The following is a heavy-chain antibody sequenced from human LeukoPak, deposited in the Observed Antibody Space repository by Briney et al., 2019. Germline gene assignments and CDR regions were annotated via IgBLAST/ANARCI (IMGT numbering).Heavy chain of an antibody. D-gene: IGHD2-2*01. CDR3: ASSIVVVPAAISYYGMDV. CDR1: GYTLTELS. CDR2: FDPEDGET. Sequence: ASVKVSCKVSGYTLTELSMHWVRQAPGKGLEWMGGFDPEDGETIYAQKFQGRVTMTEDTSTDTAYMELSSLRSEDTAVYYCASSIVVVPAAISYYGMDVWGKETTVTVSS. V-gene: IGHV1-24*01. J-gene: IGHJ6*04.